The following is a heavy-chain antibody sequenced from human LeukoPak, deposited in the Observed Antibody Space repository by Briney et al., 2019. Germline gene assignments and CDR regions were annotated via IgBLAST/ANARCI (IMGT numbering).Heavy chain of an antibody. CDR2: IDYSGST. J-gene: IGHJ4*02. CDR3: ARHTWGASKDYFDY. CDR1: GGSISSSY. V-gene: IGHV4-59*08. Sequence: SETLSLTCTVSGGSISSSYWSWIRQPPGKGLEWIGHIDYSGSTNYNPSLKSRVTISVDTSKNQFSLKLSSVTAADTAVYYCARHTWGASKDYFDYWGQGTLVTVSS. D-gene: IGHD3-16*01.